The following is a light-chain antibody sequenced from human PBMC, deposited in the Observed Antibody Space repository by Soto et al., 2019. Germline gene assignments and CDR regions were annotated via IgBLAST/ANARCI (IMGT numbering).Light chain of an antibody. CDR1: QSISSY. CDR3: QQSYSTLPIT. J-gene: IGKJ5*01. CDR2: AAS. V-gene: IGKV1-39*01. Sequence: IQMTQSPSSLSASVGDRVTITCRAIQSISSYLNWYQQKPVKAPKLXIYAASSLQSGVPSRFSGSGSGTDLTLTISSLQPEDFANYDGQQSYSTLPITFGQGTRLEIK.